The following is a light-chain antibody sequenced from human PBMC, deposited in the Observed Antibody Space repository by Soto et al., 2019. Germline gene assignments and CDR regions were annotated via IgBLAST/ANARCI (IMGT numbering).Light chain of an antibody. CDR2: KAS. J-gene: IGKJ2*01. V-gene: IGKV1-5*03. Sequence: DFQMTQSPSTLSASVGDSVTITCRASQSIHTWLAWYQQKPGRTPKLLIYKASVLESGVPSRFSGSGSGTEFPLTISSLQPDDFAPYYGQQYNSHPYTFGRGTKLQIK. CDR1: QSIHTW. CDR3: QQYNSHPYT.